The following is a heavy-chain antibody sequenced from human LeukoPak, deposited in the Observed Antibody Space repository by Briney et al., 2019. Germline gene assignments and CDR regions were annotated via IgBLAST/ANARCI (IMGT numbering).Heavy chain of an antibody. Sequence: KPSETLSLTCAVYGGSFSGYYWSWIRQPLGKGLEWIGEINHSGSTNYNPSLKSRVTISVDTSKNQFSLKLSSVTAADTAVYYCARGEEYYGSGSYYNRGFDYWGQGTLVTVSS. D-gene: IGHD3-10*01. CDR3: ARGEEYYGSGSYYNRGFDY. CDR2: INHSGST. J-gene: IGHJ4*02. V-gene: IGHV4-34*01. CDR1: GGSFSGYY.